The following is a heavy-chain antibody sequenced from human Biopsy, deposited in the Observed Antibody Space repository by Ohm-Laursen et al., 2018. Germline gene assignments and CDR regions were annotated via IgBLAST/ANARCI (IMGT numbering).Heavy chain of an antibody. D-gene: IGHD1-26*01. CDR2: INHSGRT. CDR1: GESFNGYY. V-gene: IGHV4-34*01. Sequence: SETLSLTCAVYGESFNGYYWSWIRQTPGKGLEWIGEINHSGRTNYNPSLKSRVTISVDTSKNQFSLNLTSVTAADTAMYYCARDEGLLRAFDIWGQGTLGTVSS. CDR3: ARDEGLLRAFDI. J-gene: IGHJ3*02.